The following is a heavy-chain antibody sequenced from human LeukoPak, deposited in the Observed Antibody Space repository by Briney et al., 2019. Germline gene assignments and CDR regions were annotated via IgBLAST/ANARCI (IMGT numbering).Heavy chain of an antibody. V-gene: IGHV1-2*02. D-gene: IGHD6-13*01. J-gene: IGHJ4*02. CDR3: ASGYSSSWYPQYYFDY. CDR1: GYTFIGYY. Sequence: ASVKVSCKASGYTFIGYYMHWVRQAAGQGVVWMGWINPNSGGTNYAQKFQGRVTMTRDTSISTAYMELSRLRSDDTAVYYCASGYSSSWYPQYYFDYWGQGTLVTVSS. CDR2: INPNSGGT.